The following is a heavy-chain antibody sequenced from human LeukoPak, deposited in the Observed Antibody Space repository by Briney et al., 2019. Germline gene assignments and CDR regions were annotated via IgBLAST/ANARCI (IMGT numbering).Heavy chain of an antibody. D-gene: IGHD2-2*01. CDR1: AGSISSGRYD. Sequence: SHTLSLTCTVAAGSISSGRYDSTWLREPAGKGLEWIVRIYTSGSTNYNPSLKSRVTISVDTSKNQFSLKLSSVTAADTVVYYCARDSLYAEGDWGQGTLVTVSS. J-gene: IGHJ4*02. V-gene: IGHV4-61*02. CDR3: ARDSLYAEGD. CDR2: IYTSGST.